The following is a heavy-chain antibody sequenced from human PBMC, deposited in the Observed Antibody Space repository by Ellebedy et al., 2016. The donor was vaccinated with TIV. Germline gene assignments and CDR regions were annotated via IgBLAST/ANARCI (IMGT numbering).Heavy chain of an antibody. CDR3: ARTYYYGSGSYNFDY. V-gene: IGHV1-18*01. CDR2: ISAYNGNT. Sequence: ASVKVSCXASGYTFTSYGISWVRQAPGQGLEWMGWISAYNGNTNYAQKLQGRVTMTTDTSTSTAYMELRSLRSEDTAVYYCARTYYYGSGSYNFDYWGQGTLVTVSS. CDR1: GYTFTSYG. J-gene: IGHJ4*02. D-gene: IGHD3-10*01.